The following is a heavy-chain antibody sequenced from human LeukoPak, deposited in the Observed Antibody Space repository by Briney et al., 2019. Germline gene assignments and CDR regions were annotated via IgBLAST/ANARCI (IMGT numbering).Heavy chain of an antibody. CDR3: ARDLKYYGYMDV. CDR2: ISGSGGST. Sequence: GGSLRLSCAASGFTFSSYAMSWVRQAPGKGLEWVSAISGSGGSTYYADSVKGRFTISRDNSKNTLYLQMNSLRAEDTAVYYCARDLKYYGYMDVWGKGTTVTVSS. D-gene: IGHD3-3*01. J-gene: IGHJ6*03. V-gene: IGHV3-23*01. CDR1: GFTFSSYA.